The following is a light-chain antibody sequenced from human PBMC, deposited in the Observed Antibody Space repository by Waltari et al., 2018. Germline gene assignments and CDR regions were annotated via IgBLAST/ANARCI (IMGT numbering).Light chain of an antibody. V-gene: IGLV1-40*01. CDR1: SSNIGAGHD. CDR3: QSYVSTHVI. CDR2: SNS. J-gene: IGLJ2*01. Sequence: QSVLTQSASMSGAPGQRVTISCTGSSSNIGAGHDVHWYQCLPGAAPRLLIYSNSHRPSGVPGRFSGSRSGSSVSLVITGLQTEDEATYYCQSYVSTHVIFGGGTLLTVL.